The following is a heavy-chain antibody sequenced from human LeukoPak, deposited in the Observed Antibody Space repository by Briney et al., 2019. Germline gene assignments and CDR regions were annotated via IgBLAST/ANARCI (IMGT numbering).Heavy chain of an antibody. D-gene: IGHD2-21*01. V-gene: IGHV1-24*01. Sequence: GASVKVSCKVSGYTLTELSMHWVRQAPGKGLEWMGGFDPEDGETIYAQKFQGRVTVTEDTSTDTAYMELSSLRSEDTAVYYCATGIVPGEFDYWGQGTLVTVSS. CDR3: ATGIVPGEFDY. CDR2: FDPEDGET. CDR1: GYTLTELS. J-gene: IGHJ4*02.